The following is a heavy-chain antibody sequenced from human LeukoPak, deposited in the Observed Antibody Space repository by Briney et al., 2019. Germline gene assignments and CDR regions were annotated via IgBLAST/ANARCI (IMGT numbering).Heavy chain of an antibody. V-gene: IGHV3-48*04. J-gene: IGHJ4*02. CDR2: ISSSSDSI. D-gene: IGHD4-17*01. CDR1: GFSFSSFA. Sequence: GGSLRLSCVASGFSFSSFAMSWVRQAPGKGLEWVGYISSSSDSIHYADSVKGRFTISRDNAKNSLYLQMNSLRVEDTAVYYCTRGAYGDNSRCGYWGQGTLVTVSS. CDR3: TRGAYGDNSRCGY.